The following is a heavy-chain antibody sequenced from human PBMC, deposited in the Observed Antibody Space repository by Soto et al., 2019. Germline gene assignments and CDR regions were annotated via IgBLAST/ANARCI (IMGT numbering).Heavy chain of an antibody. CDR3: ARHYICRGGDCYYYGMDV. Sequence: SETLSLTCTVSGASISSSYWSWIRQSPGRGLEWIGYIYNSRSTNYNPSLKSRVTISVDTSKNQFSLRLTSVTAADTAIYYCARHYICRGGDCYYYGMDVWGQGTTVTVSS. CDR1: GASISSSY. J-gene: IGHJ6*02. V-gene: IGHV4-59*01. CDR2: IYNSRST. D-gene: IGHD3-16*01.